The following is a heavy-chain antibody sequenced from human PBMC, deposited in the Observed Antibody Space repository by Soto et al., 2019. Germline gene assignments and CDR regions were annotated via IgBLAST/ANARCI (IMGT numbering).Heavy chain of an antibody. CDR1: GGSVSSSDYY. CDR3: ARGATAYFDY. Sequence: SETLSLTCTVSGGSVSSSDYYWSWMRQPPGKGLEWIGYIYYSGSTYYNPSLKSRVTISVDKSKNQFSLKLSSVTAADTAVYYCARGATAYFDYWGQGTLVTVSS. J-gene: IGHJ4*02. V-gene: IGHV4-30-4*01. CDR2: IYYSGST.